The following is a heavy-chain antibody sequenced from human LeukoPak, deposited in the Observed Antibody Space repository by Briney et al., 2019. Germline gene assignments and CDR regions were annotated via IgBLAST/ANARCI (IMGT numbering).Heavy chain of an antibody. CDR2: IIPIFVTA. J-gene: IGHJ5*02. CDR3: ARDVRSSSWETWFDP. D-gene: IGHD6-13*01. Sequence: GASVKVSCKASGRTFSSYAISWVRQAPGQGLERMGGIIPIFVTANYAQKFQGRVTITTDESTSTAYMELSSLRSEDTAVYYCARDVRSSSWETWFDPWGQGTLVTVSS. CDR1: GRTFSSYA. V-gene: IGHV1-69*05.